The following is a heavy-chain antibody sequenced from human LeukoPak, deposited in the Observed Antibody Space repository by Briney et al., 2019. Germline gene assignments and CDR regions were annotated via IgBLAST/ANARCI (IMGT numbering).Heavy chain of an antibody. CDR3: ARIRRDIVVVPAATGWYYYGMDV. V-gene: IGHV2-26*01. J-gene: IGHJ6*04. CDR2: VFSNDGK. Sequence: GSGPVLVKPTETLTLTCTVSGFSLRTARMGVSWIPQPPGKALEWLSHVFSNDGKSYSTSLKSRLTISKDTSKSQVVLTMTNMDPVDTATYYCARIRRDIVVVPAATGWYYYGMDVWGKGTTVTVSS. CDR1: GFSLRTARMG. D-gene: IGHD2-2*01.